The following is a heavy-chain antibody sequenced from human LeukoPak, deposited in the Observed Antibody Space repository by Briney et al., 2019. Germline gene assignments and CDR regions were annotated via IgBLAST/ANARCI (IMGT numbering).Heavy chain of an antibody. J-gene: IGHJ4*02. CDR2: INPSGGST. CDR3: ARAGIAVAVDY. Sequence: ASVKVSCKASGYTFTSYYIHWVRQAPGQGLEWMGIINPSGGSTSYAQKFQGRVTMTRDTSTSTVYMELSSLRSEDTAVYYCARAGIAVAVDYWGQGTLVTVSS. V-gene: IGHV1-46*01. D-gene: IGHD6-19*01. CDR1: GYTFTSYY.